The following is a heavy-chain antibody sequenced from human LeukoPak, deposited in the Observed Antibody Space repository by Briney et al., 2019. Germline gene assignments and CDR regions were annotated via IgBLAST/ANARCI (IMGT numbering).Heavy chain of an antibody. CDR3: ARQGRFSYFGMDV. J-gene: IGHJ6*02. V-gene: IGHV4-59*08. CDR2: IYYAGRT. Sequence: SETLSLTCTVSGDSINGFYWSWIRQPPGKGLEWVAYIYYAGRTTYNPSLKSRVTISVNTSKNQFSLKLTSLTAADTAVYYCARQGRFSYFGMDVWGQGTTVTVSS. CDR1: GDSINGFY. D-gene: IGHD3-3*01.